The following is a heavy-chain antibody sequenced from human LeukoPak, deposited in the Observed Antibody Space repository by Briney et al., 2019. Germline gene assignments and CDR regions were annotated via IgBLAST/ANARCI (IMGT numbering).Heavy chain of an antibody. Sequence: GASVKVSCKASGYIFTGYYMYWVRQAPGQGLEWMGWINPSSGGTDYAQKFQGRVTMTRDTSISTAYMELSRLRSDDTAVYYCTRVGSSSWQLFDYWGQGTLVTVSS. CDR3: TRVGSSSWQLFDY. V-gene: IGHV1-2*02. CDR2: INPSSGGT. J-gene: IGHJ4*02. D-gene: IGHD6-13*01. CDR1: GYIFTGYY.